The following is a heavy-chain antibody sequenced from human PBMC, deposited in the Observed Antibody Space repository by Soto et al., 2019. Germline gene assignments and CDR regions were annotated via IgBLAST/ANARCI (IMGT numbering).Heavy chain of an antibody. CDR1: GFTFSSYA. CDR2: ISGSGGST. V-gene: IGHV3-23*01. Sequence: SCAASGFTFSSYAMSWVRQAPGKGLEWVSAISGSGGSTYYADSVKGRFTISRDNSKNTLYLQMNSLRAEDTAVYYCAKDRSTYYLVPPFDPWGQGTLVTSPQ. D-gene: IGHD3-10*01. CDR3: AKDRSTYYLVPPFDP. J-gene: IGHJ5*02.